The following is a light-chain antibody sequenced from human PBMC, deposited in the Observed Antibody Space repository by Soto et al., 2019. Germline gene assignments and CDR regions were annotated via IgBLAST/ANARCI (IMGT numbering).Light chain of an antibody. CDR1: QSVGAN. CDR2: GAS. CDR3: QQYNKWPPYT. J-gene: IGKJ2*01. V-gene: IGKV3-15*01. Sequence: EIAMTQSPATLSVSPGERAALSCRASQSVGANLAWYQQKPGQPPRLLIYGASNRATGIPARFSGSGSGTEFTLTISSLQSEDFAVYYCQQYNKWPPYTFGQGTKLEIK.